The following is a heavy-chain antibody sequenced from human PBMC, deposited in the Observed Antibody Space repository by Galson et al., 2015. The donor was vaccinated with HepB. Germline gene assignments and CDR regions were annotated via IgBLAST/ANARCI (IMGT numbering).Heavy chain of an antibody. CDR3: ARTTELRFLEWMPQLFDY. Sequence: SVKVSCKASGYTFTSYGISWVRQAPGQGLEWMGWISAYNGNTNYAQKLQGRVTVTTDTSTSTAYMELRSLRSDDTAVYYCARTTELRFLEWMPQLFDYWGQGTLVTVSS. J-gene: IGHJ4*02. CDR2: ISAYNGNT. D-gene: IGHD3-3*01. V-gene: IGHV1-18*01. CDR1: GYTFTSYG.